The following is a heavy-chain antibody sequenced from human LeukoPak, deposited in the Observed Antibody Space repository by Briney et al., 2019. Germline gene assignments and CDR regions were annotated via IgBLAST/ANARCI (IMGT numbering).Heavy chain of an antibody. V-gene: IGHV3-73*01. Sequence: GGSLRLSCAASGFTFSGSAMHWVRQASGKGLEWVGRIRDKTKNYATAYAASVKGRLTISRDDSKDTAYLQMNSLKTEDTAVYYCTRLSPLNCSTTSCYPPFDYWGQGTLVTVSS. CDR3: TRLSPLNCSTTSCYPPFDY. D-gene: IGHD2-2*01. J-gene: IGHJ4*02. CDR1: GFTFSGSA. CDR2: IRDKTKNYAT.